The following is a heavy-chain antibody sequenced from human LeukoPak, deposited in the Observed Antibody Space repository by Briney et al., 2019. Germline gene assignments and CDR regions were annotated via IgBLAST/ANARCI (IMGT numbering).Heavy chain of an antibody. CDR2: IFPGDSDT. V-gene: IGHV5-51*01. Sequence: GQSLKISCKASGYTFTKYWIAWVRQMPGKGLEYIGIIFPGDSDTRYSPSFEGQVTISADNSISTAYLQWSRLTASDTAIYYCARRPASVGGGFDSWGQGSLVTVSS. CDR1: GYTFTKYW. J-gene: IGHJ5*01. D-gene: IGHD2-2*01. CDR3: ARRPASVGGGFDS.